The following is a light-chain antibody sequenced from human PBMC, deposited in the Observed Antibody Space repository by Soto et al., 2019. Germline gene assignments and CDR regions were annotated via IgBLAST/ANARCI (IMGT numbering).Light chain of an antibody. V-gene: IGLV4-60*03. CDR3: ETWDSNTRV. J-gene: IGLJ3*02. CDR2: LEGSGSY. CDR1: GGHSSYI. Sequence: QLVLTQSSSASASLGSSVKLTCTLSGGHSSYIIAWHQQQPGKAPRFLMKLEGSGSYNKGSGVPDRFSGSRSGADRYLTISNLQSEDEADYYCETWDSNTRVFGGGTKVTVL.